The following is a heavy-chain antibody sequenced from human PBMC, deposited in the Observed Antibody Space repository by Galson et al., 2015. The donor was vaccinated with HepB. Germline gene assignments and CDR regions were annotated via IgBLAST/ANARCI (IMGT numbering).Heavy chain of an antibody. J-gene: IGHJ4*02. Sequence: LSLTCAVTDGSFSGFYWTWIRQPPGQGLEWIGEINHSGSTNYNSSLESRVTISVDTSKNQFSLKMSSVTAADTAVYYCARGDGGSYLLWGQGTLVTVSS. D-gene: IGHD1-26*01. CDR2: INHSGST. V-gene: IGHV4-34*01. CDR3: ARGDGGSYLL. CDR1: DGSFSGFY.